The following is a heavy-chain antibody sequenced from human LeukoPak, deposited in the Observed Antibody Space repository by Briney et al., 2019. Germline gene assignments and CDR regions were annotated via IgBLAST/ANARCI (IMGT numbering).Heavy chain of an antibody. CDR1: GGSISSYY. CDR3: ARDPPSTYYYDSSGYFDY. CDR2: IYYSGST. D-gene: IGHD3-22*01. V-gene: IGHV4-59*12. Sequence: PSETLSLTCTVSGGSISSYYWSWIRQPPGKGLEWIGYIYYSGSTNYNPSLKSRVTMSVDTSKNQFSLKLSSVTAADTAVYYCARDPPSTYYYDSSGYFDYWGQGTLVTVSS. J-gene: IGHJ4*02.